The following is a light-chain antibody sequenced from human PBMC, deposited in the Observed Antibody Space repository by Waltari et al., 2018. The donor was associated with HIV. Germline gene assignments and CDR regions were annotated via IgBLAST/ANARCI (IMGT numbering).Light chain of an antibody. CDR3: YSTDSSGNHRV. J-gene: IGLJ3*02. CDR2: VDT. Sequence: SYELTQPPSVSVSPGQTARITCSGDALPKKYASWYQQKSGQAPVLVIYVDTKRSSGIPERFSGSSSGTMATLTISGAQVEDEADYYCYSTDSSGNHRVFGGGTKLTVL. V-gene: IGLV3-10*01. CDR1: ALPKKY.